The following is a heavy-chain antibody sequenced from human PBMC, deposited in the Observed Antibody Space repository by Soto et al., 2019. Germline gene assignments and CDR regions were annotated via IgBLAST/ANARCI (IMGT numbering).Heavy chain of an antibody. V-gene: IGHV4-59*08. D-gene: IGHD6-13*01. CDR2: IYYSGST. CDR1: GGTISSSY. J-gene: IGHJ4*02. Sequence: PSETLSLTCTVSGGTISSSYWGWIRQPPGKGLEWMGYIYYSGSTNYNPSLKSRVTISVDTSKNQFSLKLNSVTAADTAVYHCARGYASSWYTYYFDYWGQGTLVTVS. CDR3: ARGYASSWYTYYFDY.